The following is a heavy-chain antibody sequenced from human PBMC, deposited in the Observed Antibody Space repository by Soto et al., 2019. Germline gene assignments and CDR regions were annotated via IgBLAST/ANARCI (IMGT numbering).Heavy chain of an antibody. Sequence: VQLVESGGGLVQPGGSLRLSCAASGFRFSDFEMNWVRQAPGKGLQWVSYISISSSTIYYADSVKGRFTVSRDNAKNSLYLQRNSLRAEDTAVYYCARDFSDGRWLQADPFDIWGQGTMVTVSS. D-gene: IGHD5-12*01. V-gene: IGHV3-48*03. CDR3: ARDFSDGRWLQADPFDI. CDR1: GFRFSDFE. CDR2: ISISSSTI. J-gene: IGHJ3*02.